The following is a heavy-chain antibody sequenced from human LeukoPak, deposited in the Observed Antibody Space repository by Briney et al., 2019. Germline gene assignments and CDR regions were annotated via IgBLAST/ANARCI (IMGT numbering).Heavy chain of an antibody. V-gene: IGHV3-66*01. CDR3: ARDLSGYSGYDPYYYFGY. Sequence: GGSLRLSCAASGFTVSSNYMSWVRQAPGKGLEWVSVIYSGGSTYYADSVKGRFTISRDNSKNTLYLQMNSLRAEDTAVYYCARDLSGYSGYDPYYYFGYWGQGTLVTVSS. D-gene: IGHD5-12*01. J-gene: IGHJ4*02. CDR1: GFTVSSNY. CDR2: IYSGGST.